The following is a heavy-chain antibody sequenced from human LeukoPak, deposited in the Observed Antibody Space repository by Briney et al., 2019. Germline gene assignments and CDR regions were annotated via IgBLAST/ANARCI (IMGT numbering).Heavy chain of an antibody. CDR2: IYYSGST. Sequence: SETLSLTCTVSGGSISSSSYYWGWIRQPPGKGLEWIGSIYYSGSTYYNPSLKSRVTISVDTSKNQFFLKLSSVTAADTAVYYCARASPKFDYWGRGTLVTVSS. CDR3: ARASPKFDY. V-gene: IGHV4-39*07. J-gene: IGHJ4*02. CDR1: GGSISSSSYY.